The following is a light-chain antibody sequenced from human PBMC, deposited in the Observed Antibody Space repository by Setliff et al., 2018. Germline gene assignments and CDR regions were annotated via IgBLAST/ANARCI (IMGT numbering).Light chain of an antibody. J-gene: IGLJ1*01. CDR2: EVT. CDR1: NSDVGGYNY. V-gene: IGLV2-14*03. CDR3: SSYTGNTFI. Sequence: QSALTQPAAVSGSPGQSITIPCAGTNSDVGGYNYVSWYQQHPNKAPKLMIYEVTKRPSGVSDRFSGSKPGNTASLTISGLQAEDEADYYCSSYTGNTFIFAAGTKVTVL.